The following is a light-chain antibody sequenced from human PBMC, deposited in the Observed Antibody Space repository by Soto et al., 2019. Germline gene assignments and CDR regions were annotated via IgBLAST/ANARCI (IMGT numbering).Light chain of an antibody. CDR3: QQANSFPIT. CDR2: AAS. J-gene: IGKJ5*01. CDR1: QGISSW. Sequence: ASVGDRVTITCRASQGISSWLAWYQKKPGKAPNLLIYAASSLQGGVPSRFSGSESGTDFTLTISSLQPEDCAIYFCQQANSFPITFGQGTRLEIK. V-gene: IGKV1-12*01.